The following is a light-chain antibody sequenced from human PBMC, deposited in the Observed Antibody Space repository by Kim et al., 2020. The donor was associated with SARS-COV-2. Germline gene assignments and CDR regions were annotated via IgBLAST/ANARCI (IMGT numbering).Light chain of an antibody. Sequence: SASVGDRVTITCRASQGISTWLAWYQRKPGKAPKLLIYDASTLQSGVPSRFSGSGSGTEFTLTISSLQPEDFATYHCQQANSFPLTFGGGTKLEI. CDR2: DAS. J-gene: IGKJ4*01. CDR1: QGISTW. CDR3: QQANSFPLT. V-gene: IGKV1-12*01.